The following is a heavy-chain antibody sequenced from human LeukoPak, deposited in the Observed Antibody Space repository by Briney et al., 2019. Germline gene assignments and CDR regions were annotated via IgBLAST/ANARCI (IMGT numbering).Heavy chain of an antibody. CDR3: ARDLLVGSSDAFDI. J-gene: IGHJ3*02. CDR2: IYHSGST. Sequence: KASESQSLTCTVSGGSISSGGYYWSWIRQPPGKGLEWIGYIYHSGSTYYNPSLKSRVTISVDRSKNQFSLKLSSVTAADTAVYYCARDLLVGSSDAFDIWGQGTMVTVSS. V-gene: IGHV4-30-2*01. CDR1: GGSISSGGYY. D-gene: IGHD2-8*02.